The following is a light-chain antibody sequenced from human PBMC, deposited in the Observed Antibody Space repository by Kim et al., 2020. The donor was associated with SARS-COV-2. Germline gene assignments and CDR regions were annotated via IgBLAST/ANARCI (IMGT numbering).Light chain of an antibody. CDR2: AAS. CDR3: KKYNSAPWT. Sequence: ASVGDRVTITCRASQGISNYLAWYQQKPGKVPKLLIYAASALQSGVPSRFSGSGSGTDFTLTISSLQPEDVATYYCKKYNSAPWTFGQGTKVEIK. J-gene: IGKJ1*01. V-gene: IGKV1-27*01. CDR1: QGISNY.